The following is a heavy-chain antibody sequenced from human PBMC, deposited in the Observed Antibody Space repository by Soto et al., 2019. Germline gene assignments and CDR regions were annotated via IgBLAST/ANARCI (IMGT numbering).Heavy chain of an antibody. V-gene: IGHV1-69*02. J-gene: IGHJ5*02. CDR2: IIPSPGIA. CDR1: GGTFSSYT. D-gene: IGHD3-22*01. CDR3: ARYYETSGYTRLDP. Sequence: QVQLVQSGAEVKKPGSSVKVSCKASGGTFSSYTITWVRQAAGQGLEWMGRIIPSPGIANYAQKFQGRVTITADKSTPTVYMELSSLRSEDPAVNYCARYYETSGYTRLDPWGQGTLVTVSS.